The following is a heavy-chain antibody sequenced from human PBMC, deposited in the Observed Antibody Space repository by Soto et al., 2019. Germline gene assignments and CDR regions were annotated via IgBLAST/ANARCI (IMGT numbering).Heavy chain of an antibody. CDR3: AREWQRGTDY. J-gene: IGHJ4*02. CDR1: GYTFTTYF. V-gene: IGHV1-2*02. CDR2: IFPVSGGT. D-gene: IGHD6-25*01. Sequence: QVQLVQSGAEVVKPGASVKVSCKASGYTFTTYFLHWVRQAPGQGLEWLGWIFPVSGGTNYAQKFQGGVTMTRDTSINTAYMELSRLTSDDTGVYYCAREWQRGTDYWGQGALITISS.